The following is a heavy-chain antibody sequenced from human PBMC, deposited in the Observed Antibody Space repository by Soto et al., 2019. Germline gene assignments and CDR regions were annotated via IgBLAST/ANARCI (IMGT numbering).Heavy chain of an antibody. CDR3: ARDSEDSSGYYYPVDY. V-gene: IGHV3-30*19. D-gene: IGHD3-22*01. Sequence: GGSLRLSCAASGFTFSSYGMHWVRQAPGKGLEWVAVIWYDGSNKYYADSVKGRFTISRDNSKNTLYLQMNSLRAEDTAVYYCARDSEDSSGYYYPVDYWGQGTLVTVSS. J-gene: IGHJ4*02. CDR2: IWYDGSNK. CDR1: GFTFSSYG.